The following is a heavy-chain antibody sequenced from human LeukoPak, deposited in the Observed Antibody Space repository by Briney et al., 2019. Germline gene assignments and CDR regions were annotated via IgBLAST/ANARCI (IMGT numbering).Heavy chain of an antibody. Sequence: SETLSLTCTVSGGSVTSGGYYWGWVRQPPGKGLEWLGYTYHSGSPYYNPSLKSRVTISVDTSKNQFSLKLSSVTAADTAVYYCASFGYSGYGTPNGFDYWGQGTLVTVSS. CDR3: ASFGYSGYGTPNGFDY. CDR2: TYHSGSP. D-gene: IGHD5-12*01. CDR1: GGSVTSGGYY. V-gene: IGHV4-30-2*05. J-gene: IGHJ4*02.